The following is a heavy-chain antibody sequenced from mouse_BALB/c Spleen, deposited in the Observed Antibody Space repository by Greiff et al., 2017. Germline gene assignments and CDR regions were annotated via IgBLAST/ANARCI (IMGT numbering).Heavy chain of an antibody. J-gene: IGHJ1*01. CDR3: ARRGLYYWYFDV. Sequence: QVQLQQSGAELARPGASVKMSCKASGYTFTSYTMHWVKQRPGRGLEWIGYINPCSGCTNYNQKFTDKATLTADKSSRPAYMQRNSLTSEESAVYYSARRGLYYWYFDVWGAETTVTVSS. V-gene: IGHV1-4*01. CDR2: INPCSGCT. CDR1: GYTFTSYT.